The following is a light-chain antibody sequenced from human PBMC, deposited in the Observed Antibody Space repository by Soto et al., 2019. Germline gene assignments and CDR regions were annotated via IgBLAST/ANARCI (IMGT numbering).Light chain of an antibody. J-gene: IGLJ2*01. CDR2: EVS. CDR3: ASYTTYSTLV. CDR1: SSDVGGYNY. Sequence: QSALTQPASVSGSPGQSITISCTGTSSDVGGYNYVSWYQQHPGKAPKLMIFEVSYRPSGVSDRFSGSKSGNTASLTISGLQADDEADYYCASYTTYSTLVFGGGTKLTVL. V-gene: IGLV2-14*01.